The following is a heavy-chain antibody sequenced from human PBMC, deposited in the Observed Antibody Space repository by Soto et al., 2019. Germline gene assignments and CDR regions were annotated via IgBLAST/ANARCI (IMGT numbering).Heavy chain of an antibody. CDR2: ISYGGST. J-gene: IGHJ4*02. V-gene: IGHV4-31*03. D-gene: IGHD5-18*01. CDR3: SRGILV. Sequence: QVQLQESGPGLVKPSQTLSLTCTVSGGSINSGGYCWSWIRQHPGKGLDWIGCISYGGSTSYHPYLKSRVTISVDTSKNQFSLKLTSVNAADTALYYCSRGILVWGQGALITVSS. CDR1: GGSINSGGYC.